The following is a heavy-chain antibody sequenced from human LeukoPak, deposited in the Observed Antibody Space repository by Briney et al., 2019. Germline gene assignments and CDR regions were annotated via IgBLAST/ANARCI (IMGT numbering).Heavy chain of an antibody. V-gene: IGHV3-30*04. CDR2: VSFDGSNK. Sequence: GGSLRLSCAASGFTFRTYSMHWVRQAPGKGLEWVAVVSFDGSNKYYADSVKGRFTISRDNPKNTLNLQMNSLRAEDTAVYYCARDPISGTGDFWSGFHDYWGQGTLVTVSS. J-gene: IGHJ4*02. CDR1: GFTFRTYS. D-gene: IGHD3-3*01. CDR3: ARDPISGTGDFWSGFHDY.